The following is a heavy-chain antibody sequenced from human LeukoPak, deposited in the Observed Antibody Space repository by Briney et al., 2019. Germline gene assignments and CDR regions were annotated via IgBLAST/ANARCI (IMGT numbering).Heavy chain of an antibody. CDR2: ISGSGGST. V-gene: IGHV3-23*01. Sequence: GGSLRLSCAASRFIFSSFAMIWVRQAPGKGLEWVSAISGSGGSTYYADSVKGRFTISRDNSKNTLYLQMNSLRAEDTAVYYCAETSSLSYHYGSGSYYNLDYWGQGTLVTVSS. J-gene: IGHJ4*02. D-gene: IGHD3-10*01. CDR3: AETSSLSYHYGSGSYYNLDY. CDR1: RFIFSSFA.